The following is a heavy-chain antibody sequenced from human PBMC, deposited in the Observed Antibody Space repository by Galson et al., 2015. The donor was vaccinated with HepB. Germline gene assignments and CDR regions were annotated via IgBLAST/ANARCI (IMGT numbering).Heavy chain of an antibody. Sequence: SVKVSCKASGYTFTSYAMNWVRQAPGQGLEWMGWINTNTGNPTYAQGFTGRFVFSLDTSVSTAYLQISSLKAEDTAVYYCARSLILEDYYYGMDVWGQGTTVTVSS. D-gene: IGHD1-1*01. V-gene: IGHV7-4-1*02. CDR1: GYTFTSYA. CDR3: ARSLILEDYYYGMDV. J-gene: IGHJ6*02. CDR2: INTNTGNP.